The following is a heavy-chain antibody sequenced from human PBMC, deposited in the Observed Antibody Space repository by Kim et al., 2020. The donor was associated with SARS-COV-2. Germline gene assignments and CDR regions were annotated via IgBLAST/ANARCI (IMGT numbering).Heavy chain of an antibody. CDR3: TRGSF. V-gene: IGHV3-74*01. Sequence: GGSLRLSCAASGFSFSEWWMDWVRQAPGKGPEWVARIDNDGTTTLYADSVKGRFTISRDNSKHTPYLQMTGLRADDTGVYYCTRGSFWGQGTLVTVSS. CDR2: IDNDGTTT. J-gene: IGHJ4*02. CDR1: GFSFSEWW.